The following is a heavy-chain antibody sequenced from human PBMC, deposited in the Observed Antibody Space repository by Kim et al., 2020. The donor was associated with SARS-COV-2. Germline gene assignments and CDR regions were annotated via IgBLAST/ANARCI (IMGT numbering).Heavy chain of an antibody. V-gene: IGHV3-23*01. CDR2: IGGSGMPT. D-gene: IGHD7-27*01. J-gene: IGHJ4*02. Sequence: PGGSLRLSCAASGFTFRTYNMSWVRQAPGKGLEWVSSIGGSGMPTFYADSVKGRFTISRDNSKGTLYLQMNSLRAEDTALYYCARGLGTPDYWGQGTLVT. CDR3: ARGLGTPDY. CDR1: GFTFRTYN.